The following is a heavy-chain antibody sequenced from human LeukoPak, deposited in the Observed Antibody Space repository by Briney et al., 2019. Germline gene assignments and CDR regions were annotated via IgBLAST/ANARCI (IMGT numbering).Heavy chain of an antibody. CDR2: FDPEDGET. D-gene: IGHD2-2*01. Sequence: ASVKVSCKVSGYTLTELSMHWVRQAPGKGLEWMGGFDPEDGETIYAQKFQGRVTMTEDTSTDTAYMELSSLRSEDTAVSYCALTPLYCSSTSCRYYYYGMDVWGQGTTVTVSS. CDR3: ALTPLYCSSTSCRYYYYGMDV. V-gene: IGHV1-24*01. J-gene: IGHJ6*02. CDR1: GYTLTELS.